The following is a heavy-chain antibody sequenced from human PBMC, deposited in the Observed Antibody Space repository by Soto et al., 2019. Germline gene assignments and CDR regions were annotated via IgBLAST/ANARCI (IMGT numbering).Heavy chain of an antibody. J-gene: IGHJ6*03. CDR3: AKDHYYGSGHTDYYYYYYMDV. Sequence: PGGSLRLSCPTSGFPFNTYCMYWVRQAPGKGLEWVAVISYDGSNKYYADSVKGRFTISRDNSKNTLYLQMNSLRAEDTAVYYCAKDHYYGSGHTDYYYYYYMDVWGKGTTVTVSS. V-gene: IGHV3-30*18. D-gene: IGHD3-10*01. CDR1: GFPFNTYC. CDR2: ISYDGSNK.